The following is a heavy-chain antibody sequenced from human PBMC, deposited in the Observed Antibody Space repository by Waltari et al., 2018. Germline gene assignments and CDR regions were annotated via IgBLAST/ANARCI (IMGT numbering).Heavy chain of an antibody. V-gene: IGHV3-30*01. CDR1: GFAFTSYA. Sequence: QVQLVESGGGVVQPGRSLRLSCAASGFAFTSYALHWVRQAPGKGLEWVAVKSEDGSNKYYADSGKGRFTISRDNSKNTLYLQMNSLRAEDTAVYYCTRGSVFDYGTSGPAGYWGQGTLVTVSS. J-gene: IGHJ4*02. CDR2: KSEDGSNK. CDR3: TRGSVFDYGTSGPAGY. D-gene: IGHD3-22*01.